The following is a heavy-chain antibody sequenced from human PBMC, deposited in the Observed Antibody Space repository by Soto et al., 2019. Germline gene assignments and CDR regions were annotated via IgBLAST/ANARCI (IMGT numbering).Heavy chain of an antibody. D-gene: IGHD3-16*01. J-gene: IGHJ4*02. CDR2: ITGGGGST. CDR3: AKGSNLGRPYYFVF. V-gene: IGHV3-23*01. Sequence: EVQLLESGGGLVQPGGSLRLSCAVSGFTFSTYVMSWVRQAPGQGLEWVSAITGGGGSTNYADSVKGRFTISRDNSKNTLYLEVSSLRCEGTAVYYCAKGSNLGRPYYFVFWGQGTVVTVSS. CDR1: GFTFSTYV.